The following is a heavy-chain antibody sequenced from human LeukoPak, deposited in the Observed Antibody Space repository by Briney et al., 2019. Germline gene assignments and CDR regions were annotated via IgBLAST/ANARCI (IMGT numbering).Heavy chain of an antibody. CDR3: ARGIVVVPAAMRYPFDY. V-gene: IGHV3-74*01. J-gene: IGHJ4*02. CDR2: INNDGSFT. CDR1: GFTFSEAW. D-gene: IGHD2-2*01. Sequence: GGSLRLSCAASGFTFSEAWMHWVRQAPGKGLVWVSRINNDGSFTKYADSVKGRFTISRDNAKNTLSLQMNSLRAEDTAVYYCARGIVVVPAAMRYPFDYWGQGTLVTVSS.